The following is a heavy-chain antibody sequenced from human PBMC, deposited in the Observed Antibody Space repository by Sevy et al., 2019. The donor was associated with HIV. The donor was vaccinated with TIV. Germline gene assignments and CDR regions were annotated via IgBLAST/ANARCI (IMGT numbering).Heavy chain of an antibody. J-gene: IGHJ4*02. V-gene: IGHV4-61*02. D-gene: IGHD3-22*01. Sequence: TLSLTCTVSGDSISSGSDYWSWIRQPAGKGLEWVGRIYSSGSTTYTNYNPSLKCRVTISVDTSKNQFSLKLSSVTAADTAVYYCARYYYETSGYNYFDYWGQGTVVSVSS. CDR3: ARYYYETSGYNYFDY. CDR1: GDSISSGSDY. CDR2: IYSSGSTTYT.